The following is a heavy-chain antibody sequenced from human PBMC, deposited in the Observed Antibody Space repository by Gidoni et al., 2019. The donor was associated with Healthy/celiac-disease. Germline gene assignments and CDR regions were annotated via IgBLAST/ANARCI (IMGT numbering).Heavy chain of an antibody. CDR2: INHSGST. V-gene: IGHV4-34*01. CDR1: GGSFSGYY. J-gene: IGHJ5*02. Sequence: QVQLQQWGAGLLKPSETLSLTCAVYGGSFSGYYWSWIRQPPGKGLEWIGEINHSGSTNYNPSLKSRVTISVDTSKNQFSLKLSSVTAADTAVYYCARVGLVVVVAATPAWFDPWGQGTLVTVSS. CDR3: ARVGLVVVVAATPAWFDP. D-gene: IGHD2-15*01.